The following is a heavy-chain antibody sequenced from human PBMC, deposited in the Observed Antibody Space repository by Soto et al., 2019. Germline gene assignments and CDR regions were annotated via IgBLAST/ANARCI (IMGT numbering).Heavy chain of an antibody. J-gene: IGHJ4*02. CDR3: TTDLNSWYWRYFDY. V-gene: IGHV3-15*07. CDR2: IKSKTDGGTT. CDR1: GFTFSNAW. Sequence: GGSLRLSCAASGFTFSNAWMNWVRQAPGKGLEWVGRIKSKTDGGTTDYAAPVKGRFTISRDDSKNTLYLQMNSLKTEDTAVYYCTTDLNSWYWRYFDYWGQGTLVTVSS. D-gene: IGHD6-13*01.